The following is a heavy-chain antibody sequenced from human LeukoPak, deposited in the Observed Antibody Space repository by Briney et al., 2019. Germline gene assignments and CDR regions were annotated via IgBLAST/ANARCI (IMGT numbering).Heavy chain of an antibody. CDR2: IKQDGSEK. CDR1: GFTFSDYW. Sequence: GGSLRLSCAPSGFTFSDYWMNWFRQAPGKGLEWVAIIKQDGSEKHYVDFVKGRFTISRDNDRNSLFLQMNGLRDDDTAVYYCARGQGWLSDSWGQGSLVTVTS. J-gene: IGHJ4*02. V-gene: IGHV3-7*03. CDR3: ARGQGWLSDS. D-gene: IGHD3-9*01.